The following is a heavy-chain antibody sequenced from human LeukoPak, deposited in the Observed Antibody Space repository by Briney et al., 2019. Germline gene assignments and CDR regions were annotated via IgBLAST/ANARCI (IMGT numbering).Heavy chain of an antibody. CDR2: IKTDGSTT. CDR1: GFTFSSSW. J-gene: IGHJ4*02. D-gene: IGHD4-17*01. Sequence: RAGGSLRLSCAVSGFTFSSSWMHWVRQAPGKGLVWVSHIKTDGSTTAYADSVKGRFTISRDNAKNSLYLQMNSLRAEDTAVYYCARDPTSFGPTVTTDYWGQGTLVTVSS. CDR3: ARDPTSFGPTVTTDY. V-gene: IGHV3-74*01.